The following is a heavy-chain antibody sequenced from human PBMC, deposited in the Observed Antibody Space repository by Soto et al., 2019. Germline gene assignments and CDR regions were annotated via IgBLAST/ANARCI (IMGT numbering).Heavy chain of an antibody. V-gene: IGHV4-61*01. J-gene: IGHJ4*02. CDR2: IYNNETF. D-gene: IGHD6-19*01. Sequence: XETLSLTCSVACSSVSSGSFYWSWIRQPPGKGLEWIGFIYNNETFNYNPSLKSRVTLSVDTSKHQFSLKLSSVTAADTAVYYCARVPLRYSSSHNFDSWGQGALVTVS. CDR1: CSSVSSGSFY. CDR3: ARVPLRYSSSHNFDS.